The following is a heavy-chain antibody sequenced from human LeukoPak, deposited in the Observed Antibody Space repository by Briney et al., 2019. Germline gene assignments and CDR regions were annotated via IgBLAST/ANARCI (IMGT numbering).Heavy chain of an antibody. D-gene: IGHD3-22*01. J-gene: IGHJ4*02. CDR1: GDSVSSGSSF. Sequence: TSETLSLTCTVSGDSVSSGSSFWSWIRQPPGKGLEWIGYIYHSGNTNYNPSLKSRVTISVDTSKSQLSLKLNSVTAADTAVYYCARDRNYYDSSGYYFANWGQGTLVTVSS. CDR2: IYHSGNT. CDR3: ARDRNYYDSSGYYFAN. V-gene: IGHV4-61*01.